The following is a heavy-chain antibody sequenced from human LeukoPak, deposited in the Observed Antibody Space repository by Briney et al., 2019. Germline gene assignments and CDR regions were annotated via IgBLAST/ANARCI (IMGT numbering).Heavy chain of an antibody. CDR1: GFTLSSYG. V-gene: IGHV3-33*05. CDR3: ARVRGASSSSWFFDY. CDR2: ILYDGNYQ. D-gene: IGHD6-13*01. J-gene: IGHJ4*02. Sequence: GGSLRLSRAPSGFTLSSYGMDWVRQAPRKGLEWVATILYDGNYQWYAESVKGRSTSSRDKSKNTLDLQMNSRRAEDRAVYYCARVRGASSSSWFFDYWGEGTLVSVS.